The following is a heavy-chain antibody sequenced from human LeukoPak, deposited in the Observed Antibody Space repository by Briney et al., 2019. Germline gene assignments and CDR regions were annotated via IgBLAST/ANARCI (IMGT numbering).Heavy chain of an antibody. V-gene: IGHV1-69*13. Sequence: SVKVSCKASGGTFSSYAISWVRQAPGQGLEWMGGIIPIFGTANYAQKFQGRVTITADESTSIAYMELSSLRSEDTAVYYCARGGIAVAGIWWFDPWGQGTLVTVSS. CDR1: GGTFSSYA. CDR3: ARGGIAVAGIWWFDP. D-gene: IGHD6-19*01. CDR2: IIPIFGTA. J-gene: IGHJ5*02.